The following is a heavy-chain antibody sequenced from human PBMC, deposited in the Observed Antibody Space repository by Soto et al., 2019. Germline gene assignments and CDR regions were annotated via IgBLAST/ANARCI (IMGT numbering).Heavy chain of an antibody. CDR3: ARDRGRGGSYYIYFYGLEV. Sequence: ASVKVSCKAPGGTFSSYAISWVRQAPGQGLEWMGVINPSGGSINYAQKFQGRVTMTRDTSTSTVYMELSSLRSEDTAVYYCARDRGRGGSYYIYFYGLEVWGQGTTVTVSS. J-gene: IGHJ6*02. CDR2: INPSGGSI. CDR1: GGTFSSYA. D-gene: IGHD1-26*01. V-gene: IGHV1-46*01.